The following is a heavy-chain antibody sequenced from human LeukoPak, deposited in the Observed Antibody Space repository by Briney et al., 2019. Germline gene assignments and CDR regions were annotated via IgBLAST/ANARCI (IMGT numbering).Heavy chain of an antibody. CDR2: IYYSGST. J-gene: IGHJ4*02. Sequence: SETPSLTCTVSGGSISSSSYYWGWIRQPPGKGLEWIGSIYYSGSTYYNPSLKSRVTISVDTSKNQFSLKLSSVTAADTAVYYCARVTSAFDSRGFLEWPPPYYFDYWGQGTLVTVSS. V-gene: IGHV4-39*07. CDR1: GGSISSSSYY. D-gene: IGHD3-3*01. CDR3: ARVTSAFDSRGFLEWPPPYYFDY.